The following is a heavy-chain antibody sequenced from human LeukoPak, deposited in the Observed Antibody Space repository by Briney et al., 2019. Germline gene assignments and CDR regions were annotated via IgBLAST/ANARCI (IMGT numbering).Heavy chain of an antibody. CDR3: ARRYCSGGTCWYFDY. D-gene: IGHD2-15*01. Sequence: GGSLRLSCAASGFTFSSYWMSWVRQAPGKGLEWVANINQDGTEKFYVDSVRGRFAISRDNAKNSLYLKMNSLRAEDTAVYYCARRYCSGGTCWYFDYWGQGTLVTVSS. J-gene: IGHJ4*02. V-gene: IGHV3-7*01. CDR2: INQDGTEK. CDR1: GFTFSSYW.